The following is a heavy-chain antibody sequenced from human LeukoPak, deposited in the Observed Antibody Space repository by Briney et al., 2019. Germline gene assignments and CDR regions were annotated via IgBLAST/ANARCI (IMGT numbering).Heavy chain of an antibody. CDR2: ISAYNGNT. CDR3: ARRDYVWGPHTFDI. J-gene: IGHJ3*02. Sequence: GASVKVSCKASGGTFSSFAISWVRQAPGQGLEWMGWISAYNGNTNYAQKLQGRVTMTTDTSTSTAYMELRSLRSDDTAVYYCARRDYVWGPHTFDIWGQGTMVTVSS. D-gene: IGHD3-16*01. V-gene: IGHV1-18*01. CDR1: GGTFSSFA.